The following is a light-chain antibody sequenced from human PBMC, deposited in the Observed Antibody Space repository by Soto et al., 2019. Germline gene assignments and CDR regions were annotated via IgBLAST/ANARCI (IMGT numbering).Light chain of an antibody. V-gene: IGLV2-23*01. CDR2: EGS. J-gene: IGLJ2*01. CDR1: SSDVGSYNL. CDR3: CSYAGSSTFVV. Sequence: QSVLTQPASVSGSPGQSITISCTGTSSDVGSYNLVSWYQQHPGKAPKLIIYEGSKRPSGVSNRFSGYKSGNTASLTISGLQAEDEADYYCCSYAGSSTFVVFGGVTTLTVL.